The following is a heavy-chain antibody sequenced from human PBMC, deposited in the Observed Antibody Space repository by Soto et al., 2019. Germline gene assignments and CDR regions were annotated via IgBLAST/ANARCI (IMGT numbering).Heavy chain of an antibody. CDR1: GGTFSSYA. Sequence: QVQLVQSGAEVKKPGSSVKVSCKASGGTFSSYAISWVRQAPGQGLEWMGGIIPIFGTANYAQKFQGRVTITADESTSTAYMELSSLRSEDTAVYYCAREPTQDILVVVGVGMDVWGKGTTVTVSS. V-gene: IGHV1-69*12. CDR2: IIPIFGTA. J-gene: IGHJ6*04. CDR3: AREPTQDILVVVGVGMDV. D-gene: IGHD2-15*01.